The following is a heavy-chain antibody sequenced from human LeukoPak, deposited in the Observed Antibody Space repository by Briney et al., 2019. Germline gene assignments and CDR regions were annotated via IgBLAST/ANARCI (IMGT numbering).Heavy chain of an antibody. CDR2: IYTIGST. D-gene: IGHD3-22*01. Sequence: KPSETLSLTCTVSGGSISSYYWSWIRQPAGKGLEWIGRIYTIGSTNYNPSLKSRVTMSVDTSKNQFFLKLSSVTAADTAVYYCARGYYDTDGYYDWFDPWGQGTLVTVSS. CDR3: ARGYYDTDGYYDWFDP. CDR1: GGSISSYY. J-gene: IGHJ5*02. V-gene: IGHV4-4*07.